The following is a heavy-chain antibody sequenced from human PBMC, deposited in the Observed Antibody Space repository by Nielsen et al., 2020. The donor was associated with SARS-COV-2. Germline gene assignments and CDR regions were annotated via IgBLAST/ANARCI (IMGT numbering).Heavy chain of an antibody. Sequence: GESLKISCKGSGYSFTSYWITWVRQMPGKGLEWMGNIDPTDSYTNFSPSFQGQVTISADESISTTYLQWRSLKASDTAMYYCAREGRDDSGTERHGMDVWGRGTTVTVSS. CDR1: GYSFTSYW. CDR2: IDPTDSYT. D-gene: IGHD3-10*01. V-gene: IGHV5-10-1*04. CDR3: AREGRDDSGTERHGMDV. J-gene: IGHJ6*02.